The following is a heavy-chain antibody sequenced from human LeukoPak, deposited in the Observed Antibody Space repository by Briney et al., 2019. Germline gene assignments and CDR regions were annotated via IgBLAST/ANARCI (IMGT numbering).Heavy chain of an antibody. CDR1: GFTFSNYW. J-gene: IGHJ5*02. CDR2: IYMDGRTT. Sequence: GGSLRLSCVASGFTFSNYWMHWVRQPPGKGLVWVSRIYMDGRTTNYADSVKGRFTISRDNAKNTVYLEMNSLSVEDTATYYCIRDFRSADLWGQGTLVTVTS. V-gene: IGHV3-74*01. CDR3: IRDFRSADL.